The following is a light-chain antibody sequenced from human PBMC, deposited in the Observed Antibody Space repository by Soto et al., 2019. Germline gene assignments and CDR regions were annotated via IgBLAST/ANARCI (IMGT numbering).Light chain of an antibody. CDR2: AAS. Sequence: DIQMTQSPSSLSASVGDRVTITCRASQSISSYLNWYQQKPGKAPKLLIYAASNLQSGVPSRFSGSGSGTDFTLTISSLQPEDFAIYYCQQSYSTLSFTFGPGTKVDIK. CDR3: QQSYSTLSFT. J-gene: IGKJ3*01. CDR1: QSISSY. V-gene: IGKV1-39*01.